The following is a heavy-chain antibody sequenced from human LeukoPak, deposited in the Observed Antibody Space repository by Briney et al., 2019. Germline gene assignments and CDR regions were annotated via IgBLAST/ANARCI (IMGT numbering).Heavy chain of an antibody. CDR2: MSGSGGST. CDR1: GFTFSSYA. V-gene: IGHV3-23*01. Sequence: GGSLRLSCAASGFTFSSYAMSWVRHAPGKGLEWVSAMSGSGGSTDYADSVKGRFPISRDNSKNTLYMQMKSLRAEDTAVYYCAKYYGDYAYYYYMDVWGKGSTVTVSS. CDR3: AKYYGDYAYYYYMDV. J-gene: IGHJ6*03. D-gene: IGHD4-17*01.